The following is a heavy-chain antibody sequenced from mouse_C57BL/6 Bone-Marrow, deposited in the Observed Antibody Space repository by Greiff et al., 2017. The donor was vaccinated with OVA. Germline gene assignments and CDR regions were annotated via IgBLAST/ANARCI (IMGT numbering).Heavy chain of an antibody. CDR1: GFTFSDYG. Sequence: EVQLVESGGGLVKPGGSLKLSCAASGFTFSDYGMHWVRQAPEKGLAWVAYISSGSSTIYYADTVNGRVTISRDNAKHTLFLQMTSLRSEDTAMYYCASRGYYGNPFAYWGQGTLVTVSA. J-gene: IGHJ3*01. V-gene: IGHV5-17*01. D-gene: IGHD2-1*01. CDR2: ISSGSSTI. CDR3: ASRGYYGNPFAY.